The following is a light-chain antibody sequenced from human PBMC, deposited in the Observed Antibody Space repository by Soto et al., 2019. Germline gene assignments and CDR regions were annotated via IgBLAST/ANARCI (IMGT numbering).Light chain of an antibody. Sequence: QSAMTKPASGTGAPGQSSTIPCTGTSSDVRGYNYVSWYQQHPGKAPKLMIYEVSNRPSGVANRFSGSKSGNTASLTISGLQAENDADYYCISYTSSSTLVLGTGTNMTV. CDR2: EVS. CDR3: ISYTSSSTLV. CDR1: SSDVRGYNY. J-gene: IGLJ1*01. V-gene: IGLV2-14*01.